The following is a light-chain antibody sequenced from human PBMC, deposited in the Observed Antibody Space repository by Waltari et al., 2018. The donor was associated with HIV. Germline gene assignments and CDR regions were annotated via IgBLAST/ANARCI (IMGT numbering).Light chain of an antibody. CDR3: CSYAGSYTRV. J-gene: IGLJ3*02. V-gene: IGLV2-11*01. Sequence: QSALTQPRSVSGSPGQSVTIPCTGTSRAVGAYHYVSWYQQHPGKAPKVIISDVSKRPSGVPDRFSGSKSGNTASLTISGLQAEDEADYYCCSYAGSYTRVFGGGTKLTVL. CDR1: SRAVGAYHY. CDR2: DVS.